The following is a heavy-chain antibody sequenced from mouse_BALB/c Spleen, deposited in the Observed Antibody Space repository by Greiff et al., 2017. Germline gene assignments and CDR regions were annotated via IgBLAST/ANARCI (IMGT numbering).Heavy chain of an antibody. J-gene: IGHJ3*01. Sequence: EVQGVESGGGLVKPGGSLKLSCAASGFTFSDYYMYWVRQTPEKRLEWVATISDGGSYTYYPDSVKGRFTISRDNAKNNLYLQMSSLKSEDTAMYYCARDAGRAWFAYWGQGTLVTVSA. CDR2: ISDGGSYT. CDR3: ARDAGRAWFAY. V-gene: IGHV5-4*02. CDR1: GFTFSDYY.